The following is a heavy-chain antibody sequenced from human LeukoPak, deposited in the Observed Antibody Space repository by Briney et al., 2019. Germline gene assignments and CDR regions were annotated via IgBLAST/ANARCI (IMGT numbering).Heavy chain of an antibody. D-gene: IGHD3-10*01. CDR3: VKDRVDGSGSQFDS. V-gene: IGHV3-23*01. J-gene: IGHJ4*02. CDR2: ISGSGAMT. CDR1: GFTLSNHA. Sequence: GGSLRLSCAASGFTLSNHAMIWVRPAPGKGLEWVSSISGSGAMTYYADSVKGRFTISRDNAMDRLYQQMTSLRADDTAVYYCVKDRVDGSGSQFDSWGQGSLVIVSS.